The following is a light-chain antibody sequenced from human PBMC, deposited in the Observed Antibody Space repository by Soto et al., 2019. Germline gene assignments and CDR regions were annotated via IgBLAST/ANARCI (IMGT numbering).Light chain of an antibody. CDR3: QQYNTYSFT. V-gene: IGKV1-5*03. CDR2: KAS. Sequence: DIQMTQSPSTLSASVGDRVTITCRASQNINDWVAWYQQKPGKAPRLRIYKASTLESGVPSRFSGSGFGTEFTLTISSLQPDDFATYYCQQYNTYSFTFGPGAKVDIK. J-gene: IGKJ3*01. CDR1: QNINDW.